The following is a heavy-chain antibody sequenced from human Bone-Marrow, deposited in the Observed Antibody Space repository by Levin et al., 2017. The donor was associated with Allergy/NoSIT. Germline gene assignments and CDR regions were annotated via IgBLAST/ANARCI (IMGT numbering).Heavy chain of an antibody. Sequence: SQTLSLTCTVSGGSVNSDTYYWSWIRQPPGKGLDWIGYISSSGNTYYKPSLMSRVTISIHTSKNQFSLKLTSLTPADTDVYYCARDDYSDFTGWVWGQGSLVTVSS. V-gene: IGHV4-61*01. CDR1: GGSVNSDTYY. D-gene: IGHD4-17*01. J-gene: IGHJ4*02. CDR3: ARDDYSDFTGWV. CDR2: ISSSGNT.